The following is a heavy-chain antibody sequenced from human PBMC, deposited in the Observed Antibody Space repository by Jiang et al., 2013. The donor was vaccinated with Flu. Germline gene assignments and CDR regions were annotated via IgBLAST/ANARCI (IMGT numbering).Heavy chain of an antibody. CDR1: GGSFSGYY. CDR2: INHSGST. V-gene: IGHV4-34*01. Sequence: LLKPSETLSLTCAVYGGSFSGYYWSWIRQPPGKGLEWIGEINHSGSTNYNPSLKSRVTISVDTSKNQFSLKLSSVTAADTAVYYCARGTLLRRGAHFDYWGQGTLVTVSS. D-gene: IGHD1-26*01. CDR3: ARGTLLRRGAHFDY. J-gene: IGHJ4*02.